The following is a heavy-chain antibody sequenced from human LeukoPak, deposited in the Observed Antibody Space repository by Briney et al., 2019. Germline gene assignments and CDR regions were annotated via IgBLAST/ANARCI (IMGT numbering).Heavy chain of an antibody. V-gene: IGHV3-74*01. D-gene: IGHD5-12*01. Sequence: AGGSLRLSCAASGFTFSSYAMSWVRQAPGKGLVWVSRINSDGSSTSYADSVKGRFTISRDNAKNTLYLQMNSLRAEDTAVYYCARGRGYSGYLFDYWGQGTLVTVSS. CDR2: INSDGSST. CDR3: ARGRGYSGYLFDY. CDR1: GFTFSSYA. J-gene: IGHJ4*02.